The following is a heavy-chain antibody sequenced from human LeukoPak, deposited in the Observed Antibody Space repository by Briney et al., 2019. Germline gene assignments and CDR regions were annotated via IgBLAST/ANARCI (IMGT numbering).Heavy chain of an antibody. CDR1: GGSISSGSYY. D-gene: IGHD6-6*01. J-gene: IGHJ6*03. CDR3: ARYWGSSYYYYYMDV. Sequence: SETLSLTCTVSGGSISSGSYYWSWIRRSAGKGLEWIGRIYTSGNTNYNPSLKSRVTISVDTPKNQFSLKLSSVTAADTAVYYCARYWGSSYYYYYMDVWGKGTTVTVSS. CDR2: IYTSGNT. V-gene: IGHV4-61*02.